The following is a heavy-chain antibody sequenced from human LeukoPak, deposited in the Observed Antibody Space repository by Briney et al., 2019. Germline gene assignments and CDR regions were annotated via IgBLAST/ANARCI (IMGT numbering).Heavy chain of an antibody. J-gene: IGHJ6*03. CDR3: ARVSYYYDSSGYLSSYYYMDV. CDR2: ISYDGSNK. D-gene: IGHD3-22*01. CDR1: GFTFSSFG. V-gene: IGHV3-30*03. Sequence: GGSLRLSCAASGFTFSSFGMYWVRQAPGKGLEWVAVISYDGSNKYYADSVKGRFTISRDNSKNTLYLQMNSLRTEDTAVYYCARVSYYYDSSGYLSSYYYMDVWGKGTTVTVSS.